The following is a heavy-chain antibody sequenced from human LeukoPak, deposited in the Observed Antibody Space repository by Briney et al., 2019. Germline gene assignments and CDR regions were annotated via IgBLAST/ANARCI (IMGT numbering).Heavy chain of an antibody. CDR3: ARDVGPSVAFDI. V-gene: IGHV3-21*01. D-gene: IGHD1-26*01. Sequence: GGSLRLSCAASGFTFSSYAMSWVRQAPGKGLEWVSSISSSSSYIYYADSVKGRFTISRDNAKNSLYLQMNSLRAGDTAVYYCARDVGPSVAFDIWGQGTMVTVSS. CDR1: GFTFSSYA. CDR2: ISSSSSYI. J-gene: IGHJ3*02.